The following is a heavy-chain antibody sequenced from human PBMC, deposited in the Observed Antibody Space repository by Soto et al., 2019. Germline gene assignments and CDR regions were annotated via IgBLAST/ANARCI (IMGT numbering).Heavy chain of an antibody. V-gene: IGHV4-4*02. D-gene: IGHD3-3*01. Sequence: SETLSLTCAVSGASITNTNWWSWVRQPPGEGLEWIGEIFRSGSTNYNPPLKNRVTISVDKSKNQFSLKLSSVTAADTAVYYCARGDFWNGMDVWGQGTTVTVSS. CDR2: IFRSGST. J-gene: IGHJ6*02. CDR1: GASITNTNW. CDR3: ARGDFWNGMDV.